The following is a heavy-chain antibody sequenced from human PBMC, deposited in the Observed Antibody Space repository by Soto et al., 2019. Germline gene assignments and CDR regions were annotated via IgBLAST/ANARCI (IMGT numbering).Heavy chain of an antibody. Sequence: GGSLRLSCEASGFSFGSYSMNWVRQAPGKGLGWVSFISGRGTTTYYADSVRGRFTVSRDNAKNSLSLEVNSLRDEDTAVYYCARLGYCSSATCKYYFYYYGMDVWGQGTTVTVSS. V-gene: IGHV3-48*02. CDR1: GFSFGSYS. CDR3: ARLGYCSSATCKYYFYYYGMDV. D-gene: IGHD2-2*01. CDR2: ISGRGTTT. J-gene: IGHJ6*02.